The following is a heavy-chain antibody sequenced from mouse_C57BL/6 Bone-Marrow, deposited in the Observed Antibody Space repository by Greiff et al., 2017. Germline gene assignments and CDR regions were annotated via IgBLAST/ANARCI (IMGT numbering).Heavy chain of an antibody. Sequence: QVQLQQSGPELVKPGASVKISCKASGYAFSSSWMNWVKQRPGKGLEWIGRIYPGDGDTNYNGKFKGKATLTADKASSTAYMQLNSLTSEDSAVYFCARGDNYGVHGGYDMDYWGQGTTVTVSS. D-gene: IGHD1-1*02. CDR2: IYPGDGDT. CDR1: GYAFSSSW. V-gene: IGHV1-82*01. J-gene: IGHJ4*01. CDR3: ARGDNYGVHGGYDMDY.